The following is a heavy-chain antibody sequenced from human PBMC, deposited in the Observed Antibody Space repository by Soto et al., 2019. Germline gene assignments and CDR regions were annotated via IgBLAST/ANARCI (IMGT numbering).Heavy chain of an antibody. J-gene: IGHJ6*02. V-gene: IGHV5-51*01. CDR3: AIYYHDSSGYYQPYYYYYYGMDV. Sequence: GESLKISCKGSGYSFTSYWIGWVRQMPGKGLEWMGIIYPGDSDTRYSPSFQGQVTISADKSISTAYLQWSSLKASDTAMYYCAIYYHDSSGYYQPYYYYYYGMDVWGQGTTVTVSS. D-gene: IGHD3-22*01. CDR1: GYSFTSYW. CDR2: IYPGDSDT.